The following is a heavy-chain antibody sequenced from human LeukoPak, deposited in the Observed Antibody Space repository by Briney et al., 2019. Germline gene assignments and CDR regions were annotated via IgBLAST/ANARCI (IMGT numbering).Heavy chain of an antibody. D-gene: IGHD3-22*01. V-gene: IGHV4-38-2*02. CDR1: GYSISSGYY. CDR2: IYHSGST. Sequence: SETLSLTCTVSGYSISSGYYWGWIRQPPGKGLEWIGSIYHSGSTYYNPSLKSRVTISVDTSKNQFSLKLSSVTAADTAVYYCARDPYYYGSSGPRPWGEGTLVTVSS. CDR3: ARDPYYYGSSGPRP. J-gene: IGHJ4*02.